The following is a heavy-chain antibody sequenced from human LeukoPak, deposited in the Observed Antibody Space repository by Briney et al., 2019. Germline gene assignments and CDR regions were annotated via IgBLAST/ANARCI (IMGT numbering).Heavy chain of an antibody. CDR1: GYTFTSYG. D-gene: IGHD1-26*01. V-gene: IGHV1-18*04. CDR2: ISAYNDNT. CDR3: ARPSGSYEDDAFDI. Sequence: ASVKVSCNASGYTFTSYGISLVRQAPGQGLELMGWISAYNDNTNYAQKHQGRVTMTTDTSTSTAYMELRSLRSDDTAVYYCARPSGSYEDDAFDIWGQGTMVTVSS. J-gene: IGHJ3*02.